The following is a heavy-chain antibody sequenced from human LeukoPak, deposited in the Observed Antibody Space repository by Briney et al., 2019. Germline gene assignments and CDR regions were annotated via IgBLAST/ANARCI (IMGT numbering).Heavy chain of an antibody. Sequence: GGSLRLSCAASGFTFSDYYMSWIRQAPGKGLEWVSYISSSGSTIYYADSVKGRFTISRDNAKNSLYLQMNSLRAEDTAVYYCASYGNYYDSSGYSKYYFDYWGQGTLVTVSS. CDR2: ISSSGSTI. D-gene: IGHD3-22*01. CDR1: GFTFSDYY. J-gene: IGHJ4*02. CDR3: ASYGNYYDSSGYSKYYFDY. V-gene: IGHV3-11*01.